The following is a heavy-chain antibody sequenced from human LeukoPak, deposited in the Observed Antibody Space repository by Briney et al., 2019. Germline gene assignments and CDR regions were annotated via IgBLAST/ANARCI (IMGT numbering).Heavy chain of an antibody. V-gene: IGHV4-61*02. CDR1: GGSISSGSYY. D-gene: IGHD2-8*01. Sequence: SQTLSLTCTVSGGSISSGSYYWSWIRQPAGKGLEWIGRIYTSGSTNYNPSLKSRVTISVDTSKNQFSLKLSSVTAADTAVYYCARDLDVLMGGGFDPWGQGTLVTVSS. J-gene: IGHJ5*02. CDR2: IYTSGST. CDR3: ARDLDVLMGGGFDP.